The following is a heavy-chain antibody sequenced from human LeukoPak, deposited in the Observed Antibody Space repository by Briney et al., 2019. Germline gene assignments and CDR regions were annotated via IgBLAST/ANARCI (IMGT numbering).Heavy chain of an antibody. CDR3: ARQLGDGYNLVYWFDP. V-gene: IGHV4-39*01. CDR2: VYYTGST. Sequence: KPSETLSLTCTVSGGSISSTSYYWGWIRQFPGKGLEWIGSVYYTGSTQDNPSLKGRVTISEDTSKNQLSLKLTSVTAEDTAVYYCARQLGDGYNLVYWFDPWGQGTLVTVSS. CDR1: GGSISSTSYY. J-gene: IGHJ5*02. D-gene: IGHD5-24*01.